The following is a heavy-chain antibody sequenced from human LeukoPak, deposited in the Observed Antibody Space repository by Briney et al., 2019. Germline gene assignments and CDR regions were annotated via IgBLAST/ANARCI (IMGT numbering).Heavy chain of an antibody. CDR3: ARGGYSYTFDP. D-gene: IGHD5-18*01. CDR2: IGTAGDT. J-gene: IGHJ5*02. V-gene: IGHV3-13*01. CDR1: GFTFSSYD. Sequence: PGGSLRLSCAASGFTFSSYDMHWVRQATGKGLEWVSAIGTAGDTYYPGSVKGRFTISRENAKNSLYLQMNSLRAEDTAVYYCARGGYSYTFDPWGQGTLVTVSS.